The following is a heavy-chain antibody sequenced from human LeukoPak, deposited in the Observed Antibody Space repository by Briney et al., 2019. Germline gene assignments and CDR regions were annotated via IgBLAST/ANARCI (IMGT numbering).Heavy chain of an antibody. CDR2: MNPNSGNT. V-gene: IGHV1-8*03. J-gene: IGHJ5*02. CDR3: ASTIAAAGNFDP. Sequence: GESLKVSCKASGYTFTSYDINWVRQATGQGLEWMGWMNPNSGNTGYAQKFQGRVTITRNTSISTAYMELSSLRSEDTAVYYCASTIAAAGNFDPWGQGTLVTVSS. D-gene: IGHD6-13*01. CDR1: GYTFTSYD.